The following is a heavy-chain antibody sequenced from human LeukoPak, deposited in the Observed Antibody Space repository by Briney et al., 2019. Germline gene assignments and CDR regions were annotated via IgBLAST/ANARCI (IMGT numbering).Heavy chain of an antibody. D-gene: IGHD1-26*01. Sequence: PSETLSLTCTVSGGSISSYYWSWIRQPPGKGLEWIGYIYYSGSTNYNPSLKSQVTISVDTSKNQFSLKLSSVTAADTAVYYCARTKGGSYSIDYWGQGTLVTVSS. CDR2: IYYSGST. J-gene: IGHJ4*02. V-gene: IGHV4-59*01. CDR3: ARTKGGSYSIDY. CDR1: GGSISSYY.